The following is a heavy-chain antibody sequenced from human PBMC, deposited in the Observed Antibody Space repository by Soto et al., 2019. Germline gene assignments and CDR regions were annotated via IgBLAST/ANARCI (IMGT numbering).Heavy chain of an antibody. J-gene: IGHJ5*02. V-gene: IGHV3-23*01. CDR2: ISGSGGST. CDR3: AKDGYYDSSGYYSGQWFDP. Sequence: GGSLRLSCAASGFTFSSYAISWVRQAPWKGLEWVSAISGSGGSTYYADSVKGRFTISRDNSKNTLYLQMNSLRAEDTAVYYCAKDGYYDSSGYYSGQWFDPWGQRNLVPVSP. CDR1: GFTFSSYA. D-gene: IGHD3-22*01.